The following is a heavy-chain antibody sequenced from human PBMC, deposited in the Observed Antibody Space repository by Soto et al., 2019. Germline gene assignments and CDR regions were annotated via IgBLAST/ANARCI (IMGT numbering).Heavy chain of an antibody. CDR1: VFTFGEYA. D-gene: IGHD3-3*02. Sequence: PGGSLRLSCTASVFTFGEYAMSWFRQAPGKGLEWVGFIRSKAYGGTTEYAASVKGRFTISRDDSKSIAYLQMNSLKTEDTAVYYCIVNLAKHIYYYGMDVWGQGTTVTV. CDR2: IRSKAYGGTT. J-gene: IGHJ6*02. CDR3: IVNLAKHIYYYGMDV. V-gene: IGHV3-49*03.